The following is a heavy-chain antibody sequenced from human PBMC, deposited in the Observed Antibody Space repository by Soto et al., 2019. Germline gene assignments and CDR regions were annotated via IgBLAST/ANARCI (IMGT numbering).Heavy chain of an antibody. J-gene: IGHJ4*02. CDR2: IYYSGST. V-gene: IGHV4-39*01. Sequence: QLQLQESGPGLVKPSETLSLTCTVSGGSISSSSYYWGWIRQPPGKGLEWIGSIYYSGSTYYNPSLKCRITISVDTSNNQFSLKLSSVTAADTAVYYCARRPVRSSWVRPYYFDYWGQGTLVTVSS. CDR3: ARRPVRSSWVRPYYFDY. CDR1: GGSISSSSYY. D-gene: IGHD6-13*01.